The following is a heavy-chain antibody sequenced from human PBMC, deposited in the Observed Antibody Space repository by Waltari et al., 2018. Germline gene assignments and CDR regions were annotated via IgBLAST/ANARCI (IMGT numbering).Heavy chain of an antibody. CDR3: ARDDPLTSGGGFDV. J-gene: IGHJ3*01. Sequence: EVQLVETGGGLVQPGGSLTLSCAASGFTFSSIYMSWVRQAPGKGLEWVSVIYIAGGTYYADSVKGRFTISRDHSKNTLYLQMNSLRAEDTAIYYCARDDPLTSGGGFDVWGQGTMVTVSS. CDR2: IYIAGGT. CDR1: GFTFSSIY. D-gene: IGHD2-15*01. V-gene: IGHV3-53*02.